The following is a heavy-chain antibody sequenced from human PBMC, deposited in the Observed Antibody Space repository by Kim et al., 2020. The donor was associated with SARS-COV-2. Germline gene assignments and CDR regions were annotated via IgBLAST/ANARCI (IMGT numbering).Heavy chain of an antibody. CDR1: GFTFSNAW. D-gene: IGHD6-13*01. J-gene: IGHJ3*02. V-gene: IGHV3-15*01. CDR2: IKSKTDGGTT. Sequence: GWSLRLSCAASGFTFSNAWMSWVRQAPGKGLEWVGRIKSKTDGGTTDYAAPVKGRFTISRDDSKNTLYLQMNSLKTEDTAVYYCTTGKSGYSSSWYRGHAFDIWGQGTMVTVSS. CDR3: TTGKSGYSSSWYRGHAFDI.